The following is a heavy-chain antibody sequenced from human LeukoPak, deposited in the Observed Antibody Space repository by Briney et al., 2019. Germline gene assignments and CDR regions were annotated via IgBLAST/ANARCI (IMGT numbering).Heavy chain of an antibody. V-gene: IGHV3-30*18. CDR1: GFTFSSYG. CDR3: VKDGYSYGVGYFQH. D-gene: IGHD5-18*01. J-gene: IGHJ1*01. CDR2: ISYDGSNK. Sequence: GSLRLSCAASGFTFSSYGMHWVRQAPGKGLEWVAVISYDGSNKYYADSVKGRFTISRDNSKNTLYLQMNSLRAEDTAVYYCVKDGYSYGVGYFQHWGQGTLVTVSS.